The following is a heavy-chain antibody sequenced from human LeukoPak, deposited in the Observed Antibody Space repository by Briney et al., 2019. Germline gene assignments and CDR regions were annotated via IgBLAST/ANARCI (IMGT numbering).Heavy chain of an antibody. CDR1: GFTFSSYS. J-gene: IGHJ4*02. D-gene: IGHD2-2*01. Sequence: GGSLRLSCAASGFTFSSYSMNWVRQAPGKGLEWVSSISSSSSYIYYADSVKGRFTISRDNAKNSLYLQMNSLRAEDTAVYYCARSLYRSSTSCDYIDYWGQGTLVTVSS. CDR2: ISSSSSYI. V-gene: IGHV3-21*01. CDR3: ARSLYRSSTSCDYIDY.